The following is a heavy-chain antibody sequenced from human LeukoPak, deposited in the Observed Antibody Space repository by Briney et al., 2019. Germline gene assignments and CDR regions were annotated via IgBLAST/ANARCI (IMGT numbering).Heavy chain of an antibody. J-gene: IGHJ4*02. CDR1: GGSFSGYY. CDR2: INHSGST. CDR3: ASRLVTKYFDY. D-gene: IGHD2-21*02. V-gene: IGHV4-34*01. Sequence: SETLSLTCAVYGGSFSGYYWSWIRQPPGKGLERIGEINHSGSTNYNPSLKSRVTISVDTSKNQFSLKLSSVTAADTAVYYCASRLVTKYFDYWGQGTPLTVSS.